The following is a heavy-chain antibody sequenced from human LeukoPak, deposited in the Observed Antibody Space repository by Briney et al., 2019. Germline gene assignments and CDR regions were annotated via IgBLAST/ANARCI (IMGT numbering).Heavy chain of an antibody. CDR3: AKSPSAAGTLNYFDY. J-gene: IGHJ4*02. CDR2: ISGSGGST. Sequence: GGSLRLSCAASRFTFSSYAMSWVRQAPGKGLEWVSAISGSGGSTYYADSVKGRFTISRDNSKNTLYLQMNSLRAEDTAVYYCAKSPSAAGTLNYFDYWGQGTLVTVSS. CDR1: RFTFSSYA. V-gene: IGHV3-23*01. D-gene: IGHD6-13*01.